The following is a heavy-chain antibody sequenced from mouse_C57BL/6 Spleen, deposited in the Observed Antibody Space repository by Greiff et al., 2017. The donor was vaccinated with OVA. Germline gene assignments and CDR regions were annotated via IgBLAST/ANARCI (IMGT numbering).Heavy chain of an antibody. CDR2: IDPSDSYT. CDR3: ARGGFTTVYYYAMDY. Sequence: QVQLQQPGAELVRPGTSVKLSCKASGYTFTSYWMHWVKQRPGQGLEWIGEIDPSDSYTNYNQKFKGKATLTVDTSSSTAYMQLSSLTSEDSAVYYCARGGFTTVYYYAMDYWGQGTSVTVSS. D-gene: IGHD1-1*01. CDR1: GYTFTSYW. V-gene: IGHV1-59*01. J-gene: IGHJ4*01.